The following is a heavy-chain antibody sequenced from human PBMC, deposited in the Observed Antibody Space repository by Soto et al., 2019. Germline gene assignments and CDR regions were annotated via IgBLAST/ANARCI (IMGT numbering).Heavy chain of an antibody. D-gene: IGHD1-1*01. Sequence: SVKVSCKASGGTFSSYAISWVRQAPGQGLEWMGGIIPIFGTANYAQKFQGRVTITADESTSTAYMELSSLRSEDTAVYYCAQGGRSVRQAFDIWGQGTMVTVTS. CDR1: GGTFSSYA. V-gene: IGHV1-69*13. CDR3: AQGGRSVRQAFDI. J-gene: IGHJ3*02. CDR2: IIPIFGTA.